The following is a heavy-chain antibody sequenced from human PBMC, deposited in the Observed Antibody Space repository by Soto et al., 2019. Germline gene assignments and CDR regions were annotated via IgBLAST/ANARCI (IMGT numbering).Heavy chain of an antibody. D-gene: IGHD3-10*01. CDR2: IYYSGST. V-gene: IGHV4-31*03. J-gene: IGHJ4*02. Sequence: SETLSLTCTVSGGSISSGGYYWSWIRQHPGKGLEWIGYIYYSGSTYYNPSLKSRVTISVDTSKNQFSLKLSSVTAADTAVYYCARSITMVRGVIIAFFDYWGQGTLVTVSS. CDR1: GGSISSGGYY. CDR3: ARSITMVRGVIIAFFDY.